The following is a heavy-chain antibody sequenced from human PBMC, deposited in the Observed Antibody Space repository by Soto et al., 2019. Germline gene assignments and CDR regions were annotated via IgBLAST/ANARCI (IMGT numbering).Heavy chain of an antibody. J-gene: IGHJ4*02. V-gene: IGHV3-74*01. Sequence: PGGSLRLSCAASGFTFSSYWMHWVRQGPGKGLVWVSRVNSDESTTSYADPVKGRFTISRGNAKNTLYLQMSSLRVEDTALYYCVCFECGRTAVVTAMEANGYWGQGTLVTVSS. D-gene: IGHD2-21*02. CDR2: VNSDESTT. CDR3: VCFECGRTAVVTAMEANGY. CDR1: GFTFSSYW.